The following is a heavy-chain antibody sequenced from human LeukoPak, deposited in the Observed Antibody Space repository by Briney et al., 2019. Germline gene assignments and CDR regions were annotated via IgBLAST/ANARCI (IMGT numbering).Heavy chain of an antibody. V-gene: IGHV3-21*01. Sequence: GGSLRLSCAASGFTFSSYSMNWVRQAPGKGLEWVSSIISSSSYIYYADSVKGRFTISRDNAKNSLYLQMNSLRAEDTAVYYCARDVVVAATPGNRHFDYWGQGTLVTVSS. CDR1: GFTFSSYS. D-gene: IGHD2-15*01. J-gene: IGHJ4*02. CDR2: IISSSSYI. CDR3: ARDVVVAATPGNRHFDY.